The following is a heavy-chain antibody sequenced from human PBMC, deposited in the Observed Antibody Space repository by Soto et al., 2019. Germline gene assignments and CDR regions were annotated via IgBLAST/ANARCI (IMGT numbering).Heavy chain of an antibody. CDR1: GGTLSSYT. CDR2: IIPILGIA. CDR3: ARDKGGIRIAARPYYFDY. D-gene: IGHD6-6*01. J-gene: IGHJ4*02. Sequence: SVKVSCKASGGTLSSYTISWVRQAPGQGLEWMGRIIPILGIANYAQKFQGRVTITADKSTSTAYMELSSLRSEDTAVYYCARDKGGIRIAARPYYFDYWGQGTLVTVSS. V-gene: IGHV1-69*04.